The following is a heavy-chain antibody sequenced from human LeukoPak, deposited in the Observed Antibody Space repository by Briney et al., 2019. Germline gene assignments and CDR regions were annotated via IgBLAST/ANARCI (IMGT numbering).Heavy chain of an antibody. Sequence: ASVMVSCKASGYTFTTYGISWVRQAPGQGLEWMSLISAYNGNTNYAQKLQGRVNMTTDTSTSTAYMQLRSLRSDDTAVYYCARDPGPSTIFGVVITQKSIDYWGQGTLVTVSS. V-gene: IGHV1-18*01. D-gene: IGHD3-3*01. CDR3: ARDPGPSTIFGVVITQKSIDY. J-gene: IGHJ4*02. CDR1: GYTFTTYG. CDR2: ISAYNGNT.